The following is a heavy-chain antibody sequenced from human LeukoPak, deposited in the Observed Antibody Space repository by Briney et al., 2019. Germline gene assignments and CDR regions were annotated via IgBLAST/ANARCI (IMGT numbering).Heavy chain of an antibody. V-gene: IGHV3-21*01. CDR3: ASDATYYDILTGYFDY. D-gene: IGHD3-9*01. J-gene: IGHJ4*02. CDR1: GFTFSSYS. Sequence: GGSLRLSCAASGFTFSSYSMNWVRQAPGKGLEWVSSISSSSYIYYADSVKGRFTISRDNAKNSLYLQMNSLRAEDTAVYYCASDATYYDILTGYFDYWGQGTLVTVSS. CDR2: ISSSSYI.